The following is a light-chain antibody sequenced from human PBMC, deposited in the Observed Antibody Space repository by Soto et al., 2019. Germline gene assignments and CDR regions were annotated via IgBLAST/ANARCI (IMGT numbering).Light chain of an antibody. V-gene: IGLV8-61*01. CDR1: SGSVSPSYY. CDR2: STN. J-gene: IGLJ3*02. CDR3: VLYMGSGISL. Sequence: QAVVTQEPSFSVSPGGTVTLTCGLSSGSVSPSYYPSWYQQTPGQAPRTLIYSTNTRSSGVPGRFSGSILGNKAALTITGAQADDESDYYCVLYMGSGISLFGGGTKLTVL.